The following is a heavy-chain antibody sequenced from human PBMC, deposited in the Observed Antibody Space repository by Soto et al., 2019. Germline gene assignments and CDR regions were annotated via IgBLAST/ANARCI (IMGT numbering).Heavy chain of an antibody. V-gene: IGHV1-69*06. Sequence: QVQLVQSGAEVKKPGSSVKVSCKASGGTFSSYAISWVRQAPGQGLEWMGGIIPIFGTANYAQKFQGRVTITADKSPRTAYMELSSLRSEDTAVYYCARDNSGITMIDYYYYGMDVWGQGTTVTVSS. CDR3: ARDNSGITMIDYYYYGMDV. CDR1: GGTFSSYA. D-gene: IGHD3-22*01. J-gene: IGHJ6*02. CDR2: IIPIFGTA.